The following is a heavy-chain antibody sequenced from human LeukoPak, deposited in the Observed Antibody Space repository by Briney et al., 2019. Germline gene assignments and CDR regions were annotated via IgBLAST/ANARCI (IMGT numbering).Heavy chain of an antibody. V-gene: IGHV4-34*01. J-gene: IGHJ4*02. CDR3: AGLPPYYYGSGTDY. Sequence: SETLSLTCAVYGGSFSGYSWSWIRQPPGKGLEWIGEINHSGSTNYNPSLKSRVTISVDTSKNQFSPKLSSVTAADTAVYYCAGLPPYYYGSGTDYWGQGTLVTVSS. CDR1: GGSFSGYS. D-gene: IGHD3-10*01. CDR2: INHSGST.